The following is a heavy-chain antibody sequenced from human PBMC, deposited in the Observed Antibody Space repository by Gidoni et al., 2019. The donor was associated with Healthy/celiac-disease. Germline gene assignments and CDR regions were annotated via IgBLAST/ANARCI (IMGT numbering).Heavy chain of an antibody. CDR3: ARGASTYYYDSSGYLRPWYFDL. CDR1: GGSISSYY. Sequence: QVQLQESGPGLVKPSETLSLTCTVSGGSISSYYWSWIRQPPGKGLEWVGYIYYRGSTNYNPSLKSRVTISVDTSKNQFSLKLSSVTAADTAVYYCARGASTYYYDSSGYLRPWYFDLWGRGTLVTVSS. CDR2: IYYRGST. J-gene: IGHJ2*01. V-gene: IGHV4-59*08. D-gene: IGHD3-22*01.